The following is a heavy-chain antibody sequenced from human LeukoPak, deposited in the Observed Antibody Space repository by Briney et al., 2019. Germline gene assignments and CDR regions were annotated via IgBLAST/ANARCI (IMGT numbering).Heavy chain of an antibody. Sequence: PGGSLRLSCAASGFAFNTYSMNWVRQAPGKGLEWVSSITSSSTYIYYADSVKGRFTISRDNAKNSLYLQMNSLRAEDTAVYYCARDPYSGGYGDYYYYYMDLWGQGTTVTISS. CDR1: GFAFNTYS. J-gene: IGHJ6*03. V-gene: IGHV3-21*01. CDR2: ITSSSTYI. D-gene: IGHD1-26*01. CDR3: ARDPYSGGYGDYYYYYMDL.